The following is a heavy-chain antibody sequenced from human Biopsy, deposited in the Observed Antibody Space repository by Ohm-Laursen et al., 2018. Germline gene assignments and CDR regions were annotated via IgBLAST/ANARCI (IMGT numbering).Heavy chain of an antibody. Sequence: SDTLSLTCTVSGGSIGSFFWSWIRQPPGKGLERIGYLYYSGSTNYNPSLRSRVTISVDRSKNQFSLELSSVTAADTAVYYCARVGAGAPSIDYFDYWGQGALVTVSS. CDR1: GGSIGSFF. CDR2: LYYSGST. J-gene: IGHJ4*02. D-gene: IGHD1-26*01. V-gene: IGHV4-59*07. CDR3: ARVGAGAPSIDYFDY.